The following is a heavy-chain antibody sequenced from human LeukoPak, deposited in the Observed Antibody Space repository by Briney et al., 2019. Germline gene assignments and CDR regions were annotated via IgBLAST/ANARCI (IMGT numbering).Heavy chain of an antibody. D-gene: IGHD3-10*01. V-gene: IGHV1-3*01. CDR2: INAGNGNT. Sequence: GASVKVSCNASGYTFTSYAMHWVRQAPGQRLEWMGWINAGNGNTKYSQKFQGRVTITRDTSASTAYMELSSLRSEDTAVYYCAREYYGSGSSFDPWGQGTLVTVSS. J-gene: IGHJ5*02. CDR3: AREYYGSGSSFDP. CDR1: GYTFTSYA.